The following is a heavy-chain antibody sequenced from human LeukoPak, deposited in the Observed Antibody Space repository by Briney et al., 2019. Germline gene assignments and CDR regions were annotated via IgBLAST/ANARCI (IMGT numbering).Heavy chain of an antibody. V-gene: IGHV3-43*01. J-gene: IGHJ4*02. CDR1: GFTFDDYT. D-gene: IGHD3-3*01. CDR3: AKGGGRYDFWSGPDY. CDR2: ISWDGGST. Sequence: PGRSLRLSCAASGFTFDDYTMHWVRPAPGKGLGWVSLISWDGGSTYYADSVKGRFTISRDNSKNSLYLQMNSLRTEDTALYYCAKGGGRYDFWSGPDYWGQGTLVTVSS.